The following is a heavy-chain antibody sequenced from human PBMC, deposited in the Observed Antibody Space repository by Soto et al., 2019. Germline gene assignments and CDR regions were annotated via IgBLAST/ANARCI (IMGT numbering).Heavy chain of an antibody. V-gene: IGHV4-38-2*01. D-gene: IGHD5-12*01. CDR3: ARGGWLRPIDY. CDR1: GYSISSGYY. Sequence: SETLSLTCAVSGYSISSGYYWGWIRQPPGKGLEWIGGIYHSGSTYCNPSLKSRVTISVDTSKNQFSLKLSSVTAADTAVYYCARGGWLRPIDYWGQGTLVTVSS. J-gene: IGHJ4*02. CDR2: IYHSGST.